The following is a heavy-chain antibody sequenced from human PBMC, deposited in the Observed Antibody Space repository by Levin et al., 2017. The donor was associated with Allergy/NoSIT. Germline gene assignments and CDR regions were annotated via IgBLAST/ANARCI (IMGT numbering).Heavy chain of an antibody. Sequence: GGSLRLSCTASGFTVSNNYMTWVHQAPGKGLEWVSVIYSGGSTYYADSVKGRFTISRDNSKNTLNLQMDSLRVEDTAVYYCARGQYSSGWYIDYWGQGTLVTVSS. CDR1: GFTVSNNY. V-gene: IGHV3-53*01. CDR3: ARGQYSSGWYIDY. J-gene: IGHJ4*02. CDR2: IYSGGST. D-gene: IGHD6-19*01.